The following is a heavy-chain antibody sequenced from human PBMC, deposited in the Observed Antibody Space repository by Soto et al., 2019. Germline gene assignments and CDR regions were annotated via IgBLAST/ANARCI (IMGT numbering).Heavy chain of an antibody. V-gene: IGHV3-9*01. J-gene: IGHJ4*02. D-gene: IGHD2-15*01. CDR3: AKDPESGIVAWSYFDY. CDR1: GFTFDDYA. Sequence: PGGSLRLSCAASGFTFDDYAMHWVRQAPGKGLEWVSGISWNSGSIGYADSVKGRFTSSRDNAKNTLYLQMNSLRAEDTAVYYCAKDPESGIVAWSYFDYWGQGTLVTVSS. CDR2: ISWNSGSI.